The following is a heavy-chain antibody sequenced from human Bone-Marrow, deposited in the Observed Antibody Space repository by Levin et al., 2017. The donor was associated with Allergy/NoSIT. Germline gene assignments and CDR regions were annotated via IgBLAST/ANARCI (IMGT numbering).Heavy chain of an antibody. J-gene: IGHJ5*02. D-gene: IGHD2-2*01. Sequence: TASETLSLTCTISGGSITSSFWSWVRQAPGKSLEWVGYITYSGTTHYNPSLKSRVTMSIDTSKNQFSLKLSSVTAADTAIYYCASVPGPAHNWFDPWGQGILVTVSS. CDR1: GGSITSSF. CDR2: ITYSGTT. CDR3: ASVPGPAHNWFDP. V-gene: IGHV4-59*08.